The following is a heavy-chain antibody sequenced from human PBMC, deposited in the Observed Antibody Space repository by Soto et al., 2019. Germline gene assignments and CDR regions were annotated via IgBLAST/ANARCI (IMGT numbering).Heavy chain of an antibody. CDR2: IYYSGST. Sequence: SETLSLTCTVSGGSIGSSSYFWGWIRQPPGKGLEWIGSIYYSGSTYYNPSLKSRVTVSVDASKNQFSLNLSSVTAADTAVYYCARHPSNFWFDPWGQGTLVTVSS. D-gene: IGHD4-4*01. CDR1: GGSIGSSSYF. J-gene: IGHJ5*02. V-gene: IGHV4-39*01. CDR3: ARHPSNFWFDP.